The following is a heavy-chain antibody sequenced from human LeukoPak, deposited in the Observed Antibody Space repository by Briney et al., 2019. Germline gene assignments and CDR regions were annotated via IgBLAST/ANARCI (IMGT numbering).Heavy chain of an antibody. D-gene: IGHD3-22*01. V-gene: IGHV1-18*01. CDR1: GYTFTSYG. Sequence: ASVKVSCKASGYTFTSYGISWVRQAPGQVLEWMGWISAYNGNTNYAQKLQGRVTMTTDTSTSTAYMELRSLRSDDTAVYYCARDLGRITMIKYYLDYWGQGTLVTVSS. CDR2: ISAYNGNT. CDR3: ARDLGRITMIKYYLDY. J-gene: IGHJ4*02.